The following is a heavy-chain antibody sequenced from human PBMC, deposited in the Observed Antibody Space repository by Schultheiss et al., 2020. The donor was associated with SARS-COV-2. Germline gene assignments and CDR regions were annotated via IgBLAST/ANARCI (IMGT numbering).Heavy chain of an antibody. CDR3: ASHQPDWGYFDL. CDR2: IYSSGST. D-gene: IGHD3-9*01. J-gene: IGHJ2*01. CDR1: GGSISSSSYY. Sequence: SETLSLTCTVSGGSISSSSYYWGWIRQPPGKGLEWIGSIYSSGSTNYNPSLKSRVTMSVDTSKNQFSLKLSSVTAADTAVYYCASHQPDWGYFDLWGRGTLVTVSS. V-gene: IGHV4-39*07.